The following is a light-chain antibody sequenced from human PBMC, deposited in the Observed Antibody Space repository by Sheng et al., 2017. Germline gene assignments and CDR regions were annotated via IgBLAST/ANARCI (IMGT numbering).Light chain of an antibody. V-gene: IGLV2-8*01. Sequence: QSALTQPPSASASVGQSVTISCTGTNRDIGAYNYVSWYQHYRGKAPKLILYEVNRRPSGVPDRFSGSKSGNTASLTVSGLQPDDEADYYCTSYGGSNNFVIFGGGTKLTVL. CDR3: TSYGGSNNFVI. CDR2: EVN. J-gene: IGLJ2*01. CDR1: NRDIGAYNY.